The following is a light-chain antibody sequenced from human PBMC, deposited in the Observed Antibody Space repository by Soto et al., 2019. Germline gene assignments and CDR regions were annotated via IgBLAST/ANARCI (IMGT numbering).Light chain of an antibody. J-gene: IGLJ3*02. CDR3: APYAGSYERV. Sequence: QSVLTQPRSVSGSPGQSVTISCTGASGDVGGYNFVSWYQQHPGKAPTLMIFDVSQRPSGVPDRFSGSKSGNTASLTISGLQAAVDGDYDSAPYAGSYERVVGAGTQ. CDR2: DVS. CDR1: SGDVGGYNF. V-gene: IGLV2-11*01.